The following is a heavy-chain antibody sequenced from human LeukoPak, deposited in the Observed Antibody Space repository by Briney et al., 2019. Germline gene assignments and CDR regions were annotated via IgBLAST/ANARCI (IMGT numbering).Heavy chain of an antibody. V-gene: IGHV3-23*01. CDR1: GFTFSSYA. Sequence: GGSLRLSCAASGFTFSSYAMSWVRQAPGKGLEWVSAISGSGGSTYYADSVKGRFTISRDNSKNTLYLQMNSLRAEDTAVYYCAKDSGTTVTRITYWYFDLWGRGTLVTVSS. D-gene: IGHD4-17*01. J-gene: IGHJ2*01. CDR2: ISGSGGST. CDR3: AKDSGTTVTRITYWYFDL.